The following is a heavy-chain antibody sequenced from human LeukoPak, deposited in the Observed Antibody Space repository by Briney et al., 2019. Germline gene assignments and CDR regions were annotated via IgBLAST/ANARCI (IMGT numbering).Heavy chain of an antibody. CDR2: TNHSGST. CDR3: ARGFVEGDYVGRGALGYYFDY. D-gene: IGHD4-23*01. Sequence: SETLSLTCAVYGGSFSGYYWSWIRQPPGKGLEWIGETNHSGSTNYNPSLKSRVTISVDTSKNQFSLKLSSVTAADTAVYYCARGFVEGDYVGRGALGYYFDYWGQGTLVTVSS. CDR1: GGSFSGYY. V-gene: IGHV4-34*01. J-gene: IGHJ4*02.